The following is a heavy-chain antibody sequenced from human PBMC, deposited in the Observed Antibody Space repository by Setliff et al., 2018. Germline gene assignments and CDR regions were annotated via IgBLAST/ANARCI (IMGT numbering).Heavy chain of an antibody. CDR2: ISYDGINK. V-gene: IGHV3-30*07. CDR3: AKLVWLTTWYYMDV. CDR1: GFTFNSYA. D-gene: IGHD5-18*01. J-gene: IGHJ6*03. Sequence: GGSLRLSCAASGFTFNSYAMHWVRQAPGKGLEWLAVISYDGINKYYADSVRGRFTISRDNAKNSLYLQMNSLRAEDTAVYYCAKLVWLTTWYYMDVWGKGTTVTVSS.